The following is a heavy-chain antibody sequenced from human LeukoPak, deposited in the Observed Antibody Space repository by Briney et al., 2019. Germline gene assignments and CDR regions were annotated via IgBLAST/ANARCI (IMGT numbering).Heavy chain of an antibody. Sequence: PSETLSLTCTVSGGSISSYYWSWIRQPPGKGLEWIGYIYYSGSTNYNPSLKSRVTISVDTSKNQFSLKLSSVTAADTAVYYCARDLSYSYGLNDAFDIWGQGTMVTVSS. J-gene: IGHJ3*02. V-gene: IGHV4-59*01. D-gene: IGHD5-18*01. CDR2: IYYSGST. CDR3: ARDLSYSYGLNDAFDI. CDR1: GGSISSYY.